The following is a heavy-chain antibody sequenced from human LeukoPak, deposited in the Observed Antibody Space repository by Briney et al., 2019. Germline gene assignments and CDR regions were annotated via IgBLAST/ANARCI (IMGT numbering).Heavy chain of an antibody. CDR3: AREDYSDLYFDY. J-gene: IGHJ4*02. D-gene: IGHD4-17*01. V-gene: IGHV3-30*04. CDR2: ISSDGSNK. Sequence: QTGGSLRLSCAASGFTFSNYALNWVRQAPGKGLEWVAVISSDGSNKYDADSVKGRFTISRDNAKNSLYLQMNSLRAEDTAVYYCAREDYSDLYFDYWGQGTLVTVSS. CDR1: GFTFSNYA.